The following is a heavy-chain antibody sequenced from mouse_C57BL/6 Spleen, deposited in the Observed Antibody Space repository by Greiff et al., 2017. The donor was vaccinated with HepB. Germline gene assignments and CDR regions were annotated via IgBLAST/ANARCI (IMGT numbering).Heavy chain of an antibody. V-gene: IGHV2-4*01. CDR2: IWSGGST. CDR1: GFSLTSYG. CDR3: AKKGGLRYAMDY. D-gene: IGHD2-2*01. J-gene: IGHJ4*01. Sequence: QVQLKESGPGLVQPSQSLSITCTVSGFSLTSYGVHWVRQPPGKGLEWLGVIWSGGSTDYNAAFISRLSISKDNSKSQVFFKMNSLQADDTAIYYCAKKGGLRYAMDYWGQGTSVTVSS.